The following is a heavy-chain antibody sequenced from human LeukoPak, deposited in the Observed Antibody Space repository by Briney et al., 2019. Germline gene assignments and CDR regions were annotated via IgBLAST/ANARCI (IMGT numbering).Heavy chain of an antibody. CDR1: GFAVSSNH. D-gene: IGHD2-2*02. J-gene: IGHJ6*03. Sequence: GGSLRLSCAASGFAVSSNHMNWVRQAPGKGLEWVSGISWNSGSIGYADSVKGRFTISRDNAKNSLYLQMNSLRAEDTALYYCARLYCSSTSCHTLYYYMDVWGKGTTVTVSS. CDR3: ARLYCSSTSCHTLYYYMDV. CDR2: ISWNSGSI. V-gene: IGHV3-9*01.